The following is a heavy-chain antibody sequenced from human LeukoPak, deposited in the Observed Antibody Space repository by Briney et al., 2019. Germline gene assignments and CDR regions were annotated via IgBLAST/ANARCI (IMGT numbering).Heavy chain of an antibody. CDR1: GYSFTSYW. CDR3: ARLLPSSGWFRTFDP. J-gene: IGHJ5*02. D-gene: IGHD6-13*01. Sequence: LGESLQISCQGSGYSFTSYWIGWVRQLPGKGLEWMGIIYPGDSDIRYSPSFQGQVTISADKSISTAYLQWSSLKASDTAMYYCARLLPSSGWFRTFDPWGQGTLVTVSS. CDR2: IYPGDSDI. V-gene: IGHV5-51*01.